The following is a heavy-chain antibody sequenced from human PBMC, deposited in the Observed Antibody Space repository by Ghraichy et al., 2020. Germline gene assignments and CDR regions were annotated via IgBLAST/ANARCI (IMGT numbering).Heavy chain of an antibody. CDR2: ISGSGGST. Sequence: GGSLRLSCAASGFTFSSYAMSWVRQAPGKGLEWVSAISGSGGSTYYADSVKGRFTISRDNSKNTLYLQMNSLRAEDTAVYYCAKGELYGYSYGTRFDYWGQGTLVTVSS. D-gene: IGHD5-18*01. J-gene: IGHJ4*02. V-gene: IGHV3-23*01. CDR3: AKGELYGYSYGTRFDY. CDR1: GFTFSSYA.